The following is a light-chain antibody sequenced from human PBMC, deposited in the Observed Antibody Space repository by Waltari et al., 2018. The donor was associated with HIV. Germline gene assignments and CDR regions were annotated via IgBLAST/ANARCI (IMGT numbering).Light chain of an antibody. CDR2: LNSDGSH. Sequence: VLTQSHSASASLGASVTLTCTLSRGHSNHAIAWHQLQPGKGPRYLMKLNSDGSHTKGDGIPDRVSGSSSGAERYLTSASLQSEDEADYYCQTWGTGIRVFGGGTKLTVL. V-gene: IGLV4-69*01. CDR3: QTWGTGIRV. J-gene: IGLJ3*02. CDR1: RGHSNHA.